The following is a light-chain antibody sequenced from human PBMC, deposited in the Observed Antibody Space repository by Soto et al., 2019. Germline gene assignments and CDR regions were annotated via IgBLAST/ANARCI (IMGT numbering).Light chain of an antibody. Sequence: DIQMTQSPSSLSASVGDRVTITCRASESISRHLNWYQQKPGKAPNLLIYAASTLQNGVPSRFSGRGSGTDFNLPISSLQPEDFATYYCQQSYSTLSISFGQGTRLEIK. CDR1: ESISRH. J-gene: IGKJ5*01. CDR3: QQSYSTLSIS. CDR2: AAS. V-gene: IGKV1-39*01.